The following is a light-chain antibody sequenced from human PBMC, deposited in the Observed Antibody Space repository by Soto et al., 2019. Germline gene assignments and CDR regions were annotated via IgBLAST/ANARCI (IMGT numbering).Light chain of an antibody. J-gene: IGKJ1*01. CDR1: QRLSASD. CDR2: GVS. Sequence: EIVLTQSPGTLSLYPWQRATLSCMGSQRLSASDIAWYQQKPGQALKFLIYGVSSRATGIPDRFSGSGSGTDFTLTISRLEPEDFATYYCQHLKTYPQTVGQGTKVDI. CDR3: QHLKTYPQT. V-gene: IGKV3-20*01.